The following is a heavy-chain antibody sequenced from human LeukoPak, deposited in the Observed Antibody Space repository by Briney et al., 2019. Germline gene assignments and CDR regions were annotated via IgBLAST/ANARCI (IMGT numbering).Heavy chain of an antibody. J-gene: IGHJ4*02. Sequence: QSGGSLRLSCEASGFTFRHYSMHWVRQAPGKGLEWVGFIRYDGSGESYADSVKGRFTVSRDNSINTLFLQMNSLRLEDTALYSCVKDQGDYDFDYWGQGTLVTVSS. CDR3: VKDQGDYDFDY. V-gene: IGHV3-30*02. CDR2: IRYDGSGE. CDR1: GFTFRHYS. D-gene: IGHD4-17*01.